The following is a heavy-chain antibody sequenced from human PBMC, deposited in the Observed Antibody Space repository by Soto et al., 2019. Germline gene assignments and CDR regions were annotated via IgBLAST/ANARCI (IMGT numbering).Heavy chain of an antibody. CDR1: GGSISSSSYY. V-gene: IGHV4-39*01. Sequence: SETLSLTCTVSGGSISSSSYYWVWIRQPPGKGLEWIGSIYYSGSTYYNPSLKSRVTISVDTSKNQFSLKLSSVTAADTAVYYCARQWIQLWYFDYWGQGTLVTVSS. J-gene: IGHJ4*02. CDR2: IYYSGST. CDR3: ARQWIQLWYFDY. D-gene: IGHD5-18*01.